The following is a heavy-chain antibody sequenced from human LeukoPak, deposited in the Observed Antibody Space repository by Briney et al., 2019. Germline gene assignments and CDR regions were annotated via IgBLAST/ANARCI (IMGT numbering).Heavy chain of an antibody. CDR2: VCGSGANT. Sequence: GGSLRLSCAASGFTFSSYAMSWVRQAPGKGLEWVSAVCGSGANTYHSDSVMGRFTISRDNSKNTLHLQMNSLRAEDTAVFYCAREPRDCTGGTCHSGGGYYFEYWGQGILVTVSS. J-gene: IGHJ4*02. CDR1: GFTFSSYA. V-gene: IGHV3-23*01. D-gene: IGHD2-8*02. CDR3: AREPRDCTGGTCHSGGGYYFEY.